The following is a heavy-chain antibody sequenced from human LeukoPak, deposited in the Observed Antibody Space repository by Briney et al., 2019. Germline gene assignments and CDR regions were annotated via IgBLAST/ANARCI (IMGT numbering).Heavy chain of an antibody. V-gene: IGHV3-21*01. CDR1: GFTFSSYR. J-gene: IGHJ5*02. CDR2: ITSTSTYI. Sequence: GSLRLSCAASGFTFSSYRMNWVRQAPGKGLEWVSSITSTSTYIYYADSVKGRFTISRDNAKNSLYLQMNSLRAEDTAVYYCARAGYCSSTSCYLFDPWGQGTLVTVSS. D-gene: IGHD2-2*03. CDR3: ARAGYCSSTSCYLFDP.